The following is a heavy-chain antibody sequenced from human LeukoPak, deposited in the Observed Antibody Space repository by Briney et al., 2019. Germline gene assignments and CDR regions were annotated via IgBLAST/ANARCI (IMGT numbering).Heavy chain of an antibody. D-gene: IGHD4-23*01. CDR2: ISYDGSNK. CDR1: GFTFSNYG. J-gene: IGHJ4*02. V-gene: IGHV3-30*18. CDR3: AKDLGDYDGNSDLNY. Sequence: GGSLRLSCAASGFTFSNYGMHWVRQAPGKGLEWVAVISYDGSNKYYADSVKGRFTISRHNSKNTLYLQMNSLSAEDTAVYYCAKDLGDYDGNSDLNYWGQGTLVTVSS.